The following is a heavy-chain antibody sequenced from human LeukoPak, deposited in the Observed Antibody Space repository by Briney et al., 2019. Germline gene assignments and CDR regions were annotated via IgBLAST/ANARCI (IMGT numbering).Heavy chain of an antibody. CDR2: IYPGDSDT. J-gene: IGHJ4*02. CDR1: GYSFTSSW. Sequence: GESLKISCQGSGYSFTSSWIGWVRQMPGKGLEWIGIIYPGDSDTRYSPSFQGQVTISADKSISTAYLQWSSLKASDTAMYYCARFSVGGTYYPNYWGQGTLVSVSS. CDR3: ARFSVGGTYYPNY. V-gene: IGHV5-51*01. D-gene: IGHD1-26*01.